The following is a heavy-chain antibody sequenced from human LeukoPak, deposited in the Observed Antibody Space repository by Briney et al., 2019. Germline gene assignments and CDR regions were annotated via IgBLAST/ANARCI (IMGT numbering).Heavy chain of an antibody. CDR3: ARGNYYGSGIYL. CDR1: GGSFSGYY. J-gene: IGHJ4*02. CDR2: IYYSGST. V-gene: IGHV4-59*01. D-gene: IGHD3-10*01. Sequence: TSETLSLTCAVYGGSFSGYYWSWIRQPPGKGLEWIGYIYYSGSTNYNPSLKSRVTISVDTSKNQFSLKLSSVTAADTAVYYCARGNYYGSGIYLWGQGTLVTVSS.